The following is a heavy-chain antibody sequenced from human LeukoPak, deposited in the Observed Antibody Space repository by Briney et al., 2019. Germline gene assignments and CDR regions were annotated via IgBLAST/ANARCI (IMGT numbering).Heavy chain of an antibody. D-gene: IGHD2-2*01. Sequence: ASVKVSCKASGYTFTGYYMHWVRQAPGQGLEWMGWINPNSGGTNYARKFQGRLTMTRDTSISTAYMELSRLRSDDTAVYYCARVYCSSTSCPWGFDPWGQGALVTVSS. CDR3: ARVYCSSTSCPWGFDP. J-gene: IGHJ5*02. V-gene: IGHV1-2*02. CDR1: GYTFTGYY. CDR2: INPNSGGT.